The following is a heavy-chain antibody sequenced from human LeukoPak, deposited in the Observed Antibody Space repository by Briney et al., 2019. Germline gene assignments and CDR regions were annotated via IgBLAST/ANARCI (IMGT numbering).Heavy chain of an antibody. Sequence: GRSLRLSCAASGFTFSSYAMHWVRQAPGKGLEWVAVISYDGSNKYYADPVKGRFTISRDNSKNTLYLQMNSLRAEDTAVYYCARDRGRYYYGSGSYSGPDYWGQGTLVTVSS. CDR3: ARDRGRYYYGSGSYSGPDY. D-gene: IGHD3-10*01. V-gene: IGHV3-30*04. CDR2: ISYDGSNK. J-gene: IGHJ4*02. CDR1: GFTFSSYA.